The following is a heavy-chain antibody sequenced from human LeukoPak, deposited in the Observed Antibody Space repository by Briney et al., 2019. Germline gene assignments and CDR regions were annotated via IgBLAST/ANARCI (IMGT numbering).Heavy chain of an antibody. CDR3: ARSGSKPSGGAFDL. J-gene: IGHJ3*01. CDR2: IYYSGSN. V-gene: IGHV4-59*08. CDR1: GGSISSYY. Sequence: SETLSLTCTVSGGSISSYYWSWIRQPPGKRLEWIGHIYYSGSNNFNPSLRSRLTISVDTSKNQFSLKLNSVTAADTAVYYCARSGSKPSGGAFDLWGQGTMVTVSS. D-gene: IGHD1-26*01.